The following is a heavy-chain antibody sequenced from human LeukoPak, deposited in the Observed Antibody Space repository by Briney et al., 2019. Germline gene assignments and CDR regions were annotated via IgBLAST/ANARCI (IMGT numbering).Heavy chain of an antibody. CDR2: MNPNSGNT. D-gene: IGHD2-2*01. V-gene: IGHV1-8*01. CDR3: ARAQLLGRYWFDP. J-gene: IGHJ5*02. Sequence: ASVKVSCKASGYTFTSYDIDWVRQASGQGLEWMGWMNPNSGNTGYAQKFQGRVTMTRNTSISTAYMELSSLRSEDTAVYYCARAQLLGRYWFDPWGQGTLVTVSS. CDR1: GYTFTSYD.